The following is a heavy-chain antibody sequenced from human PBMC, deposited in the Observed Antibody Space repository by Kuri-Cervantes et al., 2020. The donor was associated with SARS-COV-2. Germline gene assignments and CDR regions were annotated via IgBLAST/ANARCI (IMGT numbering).Heavy chain of an antibody. V-gene: IGHV4-39*01. CDR2: IYYSGST. Sequence: GSLRLSCTVSGGSISSGDYYWSWIRQPPGKGLEWIGSIYYSGSTYYNPSLKSRVTISVDTSKNQFSLKLSSVTAADTAVYYCARQGGQLVLHWYFDLWGRGTLVTVSS. CDR1: GGSISSGDYY. D-gene: IGHD6-6*01. CDR3: ARQGGQLVLHWYFDL. J-gene: IGHJ2*01.